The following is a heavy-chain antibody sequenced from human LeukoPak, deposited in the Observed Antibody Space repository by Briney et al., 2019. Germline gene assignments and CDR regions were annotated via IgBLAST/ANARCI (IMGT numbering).Heavy chain of an antibody. CDR1: GYTFTGYY. CDR2: INPNSGGT. D-gene: IGHD6-19*01. CDR3: AREEYSSGWYAYNWFDP. Sequence: ASVKVSFKASGYTFTGYYMHWVRQAPGQGREWMGWINPNSGGTNYAQRFQGWVTMTRDTSISTAYMELSRLRSDDTAVYYCAREEYSSGWYAYNWFDPWGQGTLVTVSS. V-gene: IGHV1-2*04. J-gene: IGHJ5*02.